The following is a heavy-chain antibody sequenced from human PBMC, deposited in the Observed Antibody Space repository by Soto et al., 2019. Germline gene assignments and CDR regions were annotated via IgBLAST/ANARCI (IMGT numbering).Heavy chain of an antibody. Sequence: QVQLVQSGAEVKKPGSSVKVSCKASGGTFSSYAISWVRQAPGQGLEWMGGIIPIFGTANYAQKFQGRVTITAGESTSTAYMELSSLRSEDTAVYSCARDPTPPSPPYYYDSSRYSNWFDPWGQGALVTVSS. J-gene: IGHJ5*02. CDR3: ARDPTPPSPPYYYDSSRYSNWFDP. D-gene: IGHD3-22*01. V-gene: IGHV1-69*01. CDR2: IIPIFGTA. CDR1: GGTFSSYA.